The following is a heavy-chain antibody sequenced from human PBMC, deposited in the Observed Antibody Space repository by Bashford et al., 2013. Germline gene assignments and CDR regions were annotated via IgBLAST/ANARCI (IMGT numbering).Heavy chain of an antibody. V-gene: IGHV3-7*01. J-gene: IGHJ4*01. D-gene: IGHD1-1*01. CDR3: ARDLNYNVDY. Sequence: VRQAPGKGLEWVANIKHDGSEKYYVDSVKGRFTISRDNGKNSLYLQMNGLRAEDAAVYYCARDLNYNVDYWGPEPWSPSPQ. CDR2: IKHDGSEK.